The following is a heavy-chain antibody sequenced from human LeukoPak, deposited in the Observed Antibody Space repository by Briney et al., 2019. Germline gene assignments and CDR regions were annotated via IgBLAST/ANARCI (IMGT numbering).Heavy chain of an antibody. CDR1: GGSFSGYY. Sequence: SETLSLTCAVYGGSFSGYYWSWIRQPPGKGLEWIGEINHSGSTNYNPSLKSRVTISVDTSKNQFSLKLSSVTAADTAVYYCARGTHGDYHDYWGQGTLATVSS. V-gene: IGHV4-34*01. CDR2: INHSGST. D-gene: IGHD4-17*01. CDR3: ARGTHGDYHDY. J-gene: IGHJ4*02.